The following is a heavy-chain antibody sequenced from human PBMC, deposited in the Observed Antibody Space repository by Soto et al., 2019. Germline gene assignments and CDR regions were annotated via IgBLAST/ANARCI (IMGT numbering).Heavy chain of an antibody. CDR3: ARRGSGSYYAS. V-gene: IGHV3-23*01. CDR2: ISGSGGST. CDR1: GFTFSSYA. D-gene: IGHD1-26*01. Sequence: EVQLLESGGGLVQPGGSLRLSCAASGFTFSSYAMRWVRQAPVKGLEWVSAISGSGGSTYYADSVKGRFTISRDNSQNTLYLQMNSLRAADTAVYYCARRGSGSYYASWGQGTLVTVSS. J-gene: IGHJ5*02.